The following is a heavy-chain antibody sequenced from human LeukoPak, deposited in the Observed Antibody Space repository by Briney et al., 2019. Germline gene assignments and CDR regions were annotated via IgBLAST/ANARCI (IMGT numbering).Heavy chain of an antibody. V-gene: IGHV3-74*01. CDR2: INDDGSDT. D-gene: IGHD3-22*01. CDR3: ARELDSMIVVVEAYYYYGMDV. J-gene: IGHJ6*02. Sequence: PGGSLRLSCAVSGFTFKLYWMHWVRQAPGKGPVWVSRINDDGSDTTYADSVKGRFTISRDNAKNSLYLQMNSLRAEDTAVYYCARELDSMIVVVEAYYYYGMDVWGQGTTVTVSS. CDR1: GFTFKLYW.